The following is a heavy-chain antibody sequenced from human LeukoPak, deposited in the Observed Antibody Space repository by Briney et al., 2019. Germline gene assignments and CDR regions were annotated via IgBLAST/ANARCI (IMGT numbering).Heavy chain of an antibody. J-gene: IGHJ4*02. Sequence: GESLNISCKGSGYTYTTYWIGWVRQMPGKGLEWMGIIYPVDSETKYSPSFEGQVSISADKSINTAFLQWSNLRASESAMYYCASGDSSGHYRLPTEAYWGQGTLVTVSS. CDR3: ASGDSSGHYRLPTEAY. V-gene: IGHV5-51*01. CDR1: GYTYTTYW. D-gene: IGHD3-22*01. CDR2: IYPVDSET.